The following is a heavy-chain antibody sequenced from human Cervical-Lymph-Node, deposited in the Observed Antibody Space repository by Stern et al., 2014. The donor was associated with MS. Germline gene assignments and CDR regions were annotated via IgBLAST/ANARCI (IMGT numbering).Heavy chain of an antibody. Sequence: EVQLVESGGGLVQPGGSLRLSCAASGFTFSSYDMHWVRPATGKGLEWVSAIGTAGDTYYPGSVKGRFTISRENAKNSLYLQMNSLRAGDTAVYYCARDVGDGYFDYWGQGTLVTVSS. CDR3: ARDVGDGYFDY. J-gene: IGHJ4*02. CDR1: GFTFSSYD. V-gene: IGHV3-13*01. D-gene: IGHD5-24*01. CDR2: IGTAGDT.